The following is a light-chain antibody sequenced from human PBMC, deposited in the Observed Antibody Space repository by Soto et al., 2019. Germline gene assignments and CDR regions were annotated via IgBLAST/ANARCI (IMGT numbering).Light chain of an antibody. V-gene: IGLV2-8*01. CDR1: SSDVGAYNY. Sequence: QSALTQPPSASGSLGQSVTISCTGTSSDVGAYNYVSWYQQHPGKAPKLMIYEVTRRPSGVPDRFSGSKSGNTASLNVSGLQAEDEADYYCCSYADNTDYVFGTGTKGHRP. CDR3: CSYADNTDYV. J-gene: IGLJ1*01. CDR2: EVT.